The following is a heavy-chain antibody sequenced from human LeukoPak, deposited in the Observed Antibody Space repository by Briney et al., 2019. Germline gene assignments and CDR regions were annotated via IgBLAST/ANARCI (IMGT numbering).Heavy chain of an antibody. V-gene: IGHV1-18*01. CDR2: ISDYNGNT. Sequence: ASVKVSCKASGYTFTSYGISWVRQAPGQGLEWIGWISDYNGNTNYAQKLKGRVTMTTDTSESTAYMELRSLSSADTDVYNCAKDEQVMTATQGSCDYWGQGTLVTVSS. CDR3: AKDEQVMTATQGSCDY. J-gene: IGHJ4*02. CDR1: GYTFTSYG. D-gene: IGHD2-21*02.